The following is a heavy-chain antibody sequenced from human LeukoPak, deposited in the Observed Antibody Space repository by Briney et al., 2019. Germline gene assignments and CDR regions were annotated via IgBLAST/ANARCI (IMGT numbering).Heavy chain of an antibody. CDR1: GFTFSSYW. Sequence: GGSLRLSCAASGFTFSSYWMTWVRQAPGKGLEWVANIKEDGSEKYYVDSVKGRFTISRDNAKNSLYLQMDSLRAEDTAVYYCTTDPERVLLWFGELSFDYWGQGTLVTVSS. CDR3: TTDPERVLLWFGELSFDY. CDR2: IKEDGSEK. V-gene: IGHV3-7*05. D-gene: IGHD3-10*01. J-gene: IGHJ4*02.